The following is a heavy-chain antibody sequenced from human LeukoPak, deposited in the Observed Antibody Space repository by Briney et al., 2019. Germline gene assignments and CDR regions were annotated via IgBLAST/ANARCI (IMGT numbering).Heavy chain of an antibody. V-gene: IGHV3-48*03. CDR1: GFTFSSYE. D-gene: IGHD2-2*02. CDR3: ATDRDCSGTSCYTGAFRYYYYYGMDV. Sequence: PGGYLRLYCAASGFTFSSYEMNWVRQAPGKGLEWVAYISSSGSTKYYADSVKGRFTISRDNAKNSLYLQMNSLRAEDTAVYYCATDRDCSGTSCYTGAFRYYYYYGMDVWGQGTTVTVSS. J-gene: IGHJ6*02. CDR2: ISSSGSTK.